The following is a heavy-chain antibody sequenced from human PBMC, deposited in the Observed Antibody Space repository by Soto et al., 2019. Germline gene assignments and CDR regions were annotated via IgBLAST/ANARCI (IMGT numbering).Heavy chain of an antibody. J-gene: IGHJ4*02. CDR1: RGTFSNYA. Sequence: QVQLVQTGAEVKRPGSSVNVTCTASRGTFSNYAILWVRQDPGQGLEWMGGIVPIHDTTDYAQKFQGRVTITAAELSSPAHRELLSLRSEDTVVYYWAAGYAARMARGQGTLVTVSS. CDR3: AAGYAARMA. D-gene: IGHD5-18*01. CDR2: IVPIHDTT. V-gene: IGHV1-69*01.